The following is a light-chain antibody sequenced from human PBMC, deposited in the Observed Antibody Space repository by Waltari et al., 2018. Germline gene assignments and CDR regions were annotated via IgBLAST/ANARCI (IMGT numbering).Light chain of an antibody. J-gene: IGKJ3*01. CDR3: QQYNNYPLCS. Sequence: DVQMTQSPSTLSASVGDRVTITCRASQDIGDWFVWFQQKPGKAPKLLIYKASNLESGVSSRVSGSGSGTDFTLTISSLQPDDFATDFGQQYNNYPLCSFGPVTKVEIK. CDR2: KAS. CDR1: QDIGDW. V-gene: IGKV1-5*03.